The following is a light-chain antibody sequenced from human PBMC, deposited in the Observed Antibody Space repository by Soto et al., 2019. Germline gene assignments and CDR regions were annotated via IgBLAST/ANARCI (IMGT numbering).Light chain of an antibody. CDR1: QSVSSN. J-gene: IGKJ1*01. Sequence: EIVMTQSPATLSVSPGERATLSCRASQSVSSNLAWYQQKPGQAPRLLIYGASTRATGIPARFSGSGSGTDFTLTISSLQSEDYAVYYCQQSNNWPRTFGHEINVDIK. V-gene: IGKV3-15*01. CDR2: GAS. CDR3: QQSNNWPRT.